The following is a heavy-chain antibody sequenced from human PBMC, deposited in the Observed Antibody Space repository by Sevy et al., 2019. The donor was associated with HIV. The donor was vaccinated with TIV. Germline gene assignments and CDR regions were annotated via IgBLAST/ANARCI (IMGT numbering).Heavy chain of an antibody. Sequence: ASVKVSCKVSGYTLTELSMHWVRQAPGKGLEWMGGFDPEDGETIYAQKFQGRVTMTEDTSTDTAYMERSSLRSEDTAVYYCATTPISMVRGGPDAFDIWGQGTMVTVSS. CDR1: GYTLTELS. CDR3: ATTPISMVRGGPDAFDI. J-gene: IGHJ3*02. CDR2: FDPEDGET. V-gene: IGHV1-24*01. D-gene: IGHD3-10*01.